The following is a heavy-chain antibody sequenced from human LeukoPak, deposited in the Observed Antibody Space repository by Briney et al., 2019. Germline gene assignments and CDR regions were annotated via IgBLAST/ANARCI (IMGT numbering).Heavy chain of an antibody. CDR3: AKAKYHYDSTYIDD. J-gene: IGHJ4*02. D-gene: IGHD3-22*01. V-gene: IGHV3-23*01. CDR1: GFTFSSYA. Sequence: GGSLRLSCAASGFTFSSYAMSWVRQAPGKGLEWVSAISGSGGSTYYADSVKGRFTISRDNSKNTLYLQMNSLRAEDTAVYYCAKAKYHYDSTYIDDWGQGTLVTVSS. CDR2: ISGSGGST.